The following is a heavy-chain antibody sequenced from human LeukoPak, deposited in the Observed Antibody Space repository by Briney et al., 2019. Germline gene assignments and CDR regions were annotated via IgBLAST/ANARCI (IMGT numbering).Heavy chain of an antibody. CDR1: GGSISSYY. V-gene: IGHV4-59*01. CDR2: IYYSGST. Sequence: SETLSLTCTVSGGSISSYYWSWIRQPPGKGLEWIGYIYYSGSTNYNPSLKSRVTISVDTSKNQFSLRLSSVTAADTAVYYCARGGRPGIAAAGIDYWGQGTLVTVSS. CDR3: ARGGRPGIAAAGIDY. D-gene: IGHD6-13*01. J-gene: IGHJ4*02.